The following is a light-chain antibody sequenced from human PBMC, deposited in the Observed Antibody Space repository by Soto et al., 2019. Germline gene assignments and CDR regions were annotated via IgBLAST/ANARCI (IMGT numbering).Light chain of an antibody. CDR1: SSDIGGYKY. J-gene: IGLJ3*02. Sequence: QSALTQPASVSGSPGQSITLSCTGTSSDIGGYKYVSWYQQHPGKAPKLMIYEVSNRPSGVSNRFSGSKSGNTASLTISGLQAEDEADYYCISYTTTSTLVFGGGTKVTVL. CDR3: ISYTTTSTLV. CDR2: EVS. V-gene: IGLV2-14*01.